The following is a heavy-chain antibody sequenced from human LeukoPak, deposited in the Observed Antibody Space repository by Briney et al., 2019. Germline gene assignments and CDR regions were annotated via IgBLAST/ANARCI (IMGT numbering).Heavy chain of an antibody. CDR2: INPNSGGT. J-gene: IGHJ4*02. CDR1: GYTFTGYY. D-gene: IGHD3-16*02. V-gene: IGHV1-2*02. Sequence: ASVKVSCKASGYTFTGYYMHWVRQAPGQGLEWMGWINPNSGGTNYAQKFRGRVTMTRDTSITTAYMEVSSLRSDDTAVYYCAKELSNSFDYWGQGTLVTVSS. CDR3: AKELSNSFDY.